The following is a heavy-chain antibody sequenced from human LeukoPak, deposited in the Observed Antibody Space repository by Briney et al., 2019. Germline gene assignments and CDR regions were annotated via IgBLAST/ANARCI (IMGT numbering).Heavy chain of an antibody. CDR3: ARVGRSRGSMPNSYYYMDV. D-gene: IGHD1-26*01. V-gene: IGHV1-69*05. J-gene: IGHJ6*03. Sequence: SVNVSCNACGDIFNIYSVIWVRQAPGQGLEGMGGIISIFGSTNYAQKFQGRVTITTDQSTRTACMELNSLSSDDTAVYYCARVGRSRGSMPNSYYYMDVWGKGTTVTVSS. CDR1: GDIFNIYS. CDR2: IISIFGST.